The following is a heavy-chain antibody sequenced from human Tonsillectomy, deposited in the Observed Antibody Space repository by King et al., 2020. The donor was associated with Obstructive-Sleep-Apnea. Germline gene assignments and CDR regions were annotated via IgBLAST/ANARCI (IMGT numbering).Heavy chain of an antibody. V-gene: IGHV4-59*08. CDR2: IYYSGST. J-gene: IGHJ4*02. CDR3: ARGELFDF. D-gene: IGHD1-7*01. Sequence: VQLQESGPGLVKPSETLSLTCTVSGGSISSYYWSWIRQPPGKGLEWIGYIYYSGSTNYNPSLKSRVTISVDTSKNQFSRKLRSGTAADTAVYYCARGELFDFWGQGTLVTVSS. CDR1: GGSISSYY.